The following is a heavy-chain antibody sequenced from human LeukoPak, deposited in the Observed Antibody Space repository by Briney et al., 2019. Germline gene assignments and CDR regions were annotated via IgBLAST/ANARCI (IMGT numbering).Heavy chain of an antibody. CDR2: FSSSSSPI. V-gene: IGHV3-48*01. J-gene: IGHJ4*02. CDR1: GFTFSTYS. Sequence: GGSLRLSCAASGFTFSTYSMNWVRQAPGKGLEWVSYFSSSSSPIYYADSVKGRFTISRDNAKNSLYLHMNSLRAEDTAVYYCARNYDSSGYYLDYWGQGTLVTVSS. D-gene: IGHD3-22*01. CDR3: ARNYDSSGYYLDY.